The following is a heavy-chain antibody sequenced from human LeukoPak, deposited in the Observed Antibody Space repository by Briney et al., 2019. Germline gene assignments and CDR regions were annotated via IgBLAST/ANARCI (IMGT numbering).Heavy chain of an antibody. J-gene: IGHJ6*02. Sequence: SETLSLTCTVSGGSISSSSYYWGWIRQPPGKGLEWIGSIYYSGSTYYNPSLKSRVTISVDTSKNQFSLKLSSVTAADTAVYYCARRGYGDYIGYGMDVWGQGTTVTVSS. CDR2: IYYSGST. CDR3: ARRGYGDYIGYGMDV. D-gene: IGHD4-17*01. CDR1: GGSISSSSYY. V-gene: IGHV4-39*01.